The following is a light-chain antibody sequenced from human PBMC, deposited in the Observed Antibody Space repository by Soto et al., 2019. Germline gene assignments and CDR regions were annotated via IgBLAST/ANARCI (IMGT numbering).Light chain of an antibody. Sequence: QSVLTQSPSASASLGASVKLSCTLSSGHGNYVIAWHQQQPEKGPRYLMKVKSDGSHNKGDGIPDRFSGSSSGAERYLVISSLQSEDEADYYCQTWDTGIVVFGGGTTVTVL. CDR3: QTWDTGIVV. CDR2: VKSDGSH. V-gene: IGLV4-69*01. CDR1: SGHGNYV. J-gene: IGLJ2*01.